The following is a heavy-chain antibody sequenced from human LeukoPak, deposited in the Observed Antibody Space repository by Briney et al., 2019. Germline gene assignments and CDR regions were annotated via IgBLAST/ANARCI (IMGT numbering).Heavy chain of an antibody. CDR1: GGSFSGYY. V-gene: IGHV4-34*01. J-gene: IGHJ6*03. CDR3: ARQVYDYGDYVSYYYYYMHV. D-gene: IGHD4-17*01. Sequence: PSETLSLTCAVYGGSFSGYYWSWIRQPPGKGLEWIGEINHSGSTNYNPSLKSRVTISVDTSKNQFSLKLSSVTAADTAVYYCARQVYDYGDYVSYYYYYMHVWGKGTTVTVSS. CDR2: INHSGST.